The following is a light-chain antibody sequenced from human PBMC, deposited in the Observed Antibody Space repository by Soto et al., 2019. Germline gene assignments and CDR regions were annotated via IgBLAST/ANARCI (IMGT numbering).Light chain of an antibody. CDR2: GAS. CDR3: QQYNNWPRT. Sequence: EIVLTQSPTTLSVSPGERATLSCRASQTVSSNYLAWCQQRPGQAPRLLIYGASTRATAIPARFSGSGSGTEFTLTISSLQSEDFAVYYCQQYNNWPRTFGQGTKVDIK. V-gene: IGKV3-15*01. CDR1: QTVSSN. J-gene: IGKJ1*01.